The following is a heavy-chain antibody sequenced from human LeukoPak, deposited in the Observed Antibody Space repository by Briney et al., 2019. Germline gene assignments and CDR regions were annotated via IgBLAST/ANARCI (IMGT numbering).Heavy chain of an antibody. CDR3: ARGRSNRDS. CDR2: INHSGSSGIT. J-gene: IGHJ4*02. V-gene: IGHV4-34*01. Sequence: GSLRLSCAASGFTFSSYAMSWVRQAPGKGLEWIGEINHSGSSGITNYNQSLKSRVTISVDTSRKQFFLKLSSVTVADTAVYYCARGRSNRDSWGQGTLVTVSS. CDR1: GFTFSSYA.